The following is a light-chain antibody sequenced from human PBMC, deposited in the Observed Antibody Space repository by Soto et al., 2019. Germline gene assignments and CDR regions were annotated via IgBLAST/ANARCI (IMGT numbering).Light chain of an antibody. CDR1: SSNIGAGYD. V-gene: IGLV1-40*01. CDR2: GNT. J-gene: IGLJ2*01. CDR3: HSYDSSLSISGV. Sequence: QSVLTQPPSVSGAPGQRVTISCTGSSSNIGAGYDVHWYQQLPGTAPKLLIYGNTNRPSGVPDRFPGSKSGTSASLAITGLQAEDEADYYCHSYDSSLSISGVFGGGTKLTVL.